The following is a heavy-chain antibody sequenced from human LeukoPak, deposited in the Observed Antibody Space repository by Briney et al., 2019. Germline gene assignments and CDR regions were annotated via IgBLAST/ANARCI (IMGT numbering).Heavy chain of an antibody. J-gene: IGHJ6*03. V-gene: IGHV1-46*01. CDR1: GYTFTSYY. D-gene: IGHD2-2*01. CDR2: INPSGGST. Sequence: ASVKVSCKASGYTFTSYYMHWVRQAPGQGLEWMGIINPSGGSTSYAQKFQGRVTMTRDTSTSTVYMELSSLRSEDTAVYYCARDSIYCSSTSCYELAYMDVWGKGTTVAISS. CDR3: ARDSIYCSSTSCYELAYMDV.